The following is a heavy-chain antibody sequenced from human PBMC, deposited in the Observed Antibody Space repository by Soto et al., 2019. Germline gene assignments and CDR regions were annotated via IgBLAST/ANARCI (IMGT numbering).Heavy chain of an antibody. J-gene: IGHJ4*02. Sequence: QVQLVQSGAEVKKPGSSVKVSCKASGGTFSSYAISWVRQAPGQGLEWMGGIIPIFGTANYAQKFQGRVTITADESTSTAYMELSILRSEDTAVYYCARDRDILTGYSTYYFDYWGQGTLVTVSS. V-gene: IGHV1-69*12. D-gene: IGHD3-9*01. CDR3: ARDRDILTGYSTYYFDY. CDR2: IIPIFGTA. CDR1: GGTFSSYA.